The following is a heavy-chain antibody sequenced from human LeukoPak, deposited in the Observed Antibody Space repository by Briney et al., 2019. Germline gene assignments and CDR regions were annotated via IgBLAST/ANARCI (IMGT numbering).Heavy chain of an antibody. J-gene: IGHJ4*02. V-gene: IGHV3-7*01. Sequence: GGSLRLSCAASGFTFSSYWMSWVRQAPGKGLEWGANIKQDGSEKYYVDSVKGRFTISRDNAKNSLYLQMNSLRAEDTAVYYCARSLYPSGSFFDYWGQGTLVTVSS. D-gene: IGHD6-13*01. CDR3: ARSLYPSGSFFDY. CDR1: GFTFSSYW. CDR2: IKQDGSEK.